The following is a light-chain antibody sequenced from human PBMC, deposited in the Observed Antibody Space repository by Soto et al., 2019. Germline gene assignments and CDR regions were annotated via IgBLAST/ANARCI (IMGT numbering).Light chain of an antibody. Sequence: IVITHTPRVSDVTLVHSASISWISSQMFVHHDGNTYLSWFQQRPGQPPRLLIYKVSDRFTGVPDRFSGSGAGTDFTLTISRVEAEDVGVYYCMKATQSPWTCGKGHKVAIK. CDR1: QMFVHHDGNTY. CDR2: KVS. J-gene: IGKJ1*01. V-gene: IGKV2-24*01. CDR3: MKATQSPWT.